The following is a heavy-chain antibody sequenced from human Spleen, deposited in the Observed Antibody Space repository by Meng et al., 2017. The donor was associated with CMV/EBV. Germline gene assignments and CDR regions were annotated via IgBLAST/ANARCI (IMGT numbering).Heavy chain of an antibody. J-gene: IGHJ5*02. CDR3: ARGTMEYDFRSDSQGEWFDP. Sequence: TTYDRNWVRQATGQVLQWMGWLNPNSGNTGYAQKFQGRVTITRNTSISTAYMELRSLRSEDTAVYYCARGTMEYDFRSDSQGEWFDPWGQGTLVTVSS. CDR2: LNPNSGNT. CDR1: TTYD. V-gene: IGHV1-8*03. D-gene: IGHD3-3*01.